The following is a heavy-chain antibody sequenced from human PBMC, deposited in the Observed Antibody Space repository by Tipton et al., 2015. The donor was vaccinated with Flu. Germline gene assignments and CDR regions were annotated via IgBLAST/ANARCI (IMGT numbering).Heavy chain of an antibody. CDR1: GSPISSSYY. CDR3: ACRGSCYH. CDR2: IYYSGST. D-gene: IGHD1-26*01. J-gene: IGHJ4*02. V-gene: IGHV4-38-2*02. Sequence: TLSLTCTVSGSPISSSYYWGWIRQPPGKGLEWIGTIYYSGSTYYNPSLKSRVTMSVDTSKNQFSLKLSSVTAADTAVYYCACRGSCYHWGQGTLVTVSS.